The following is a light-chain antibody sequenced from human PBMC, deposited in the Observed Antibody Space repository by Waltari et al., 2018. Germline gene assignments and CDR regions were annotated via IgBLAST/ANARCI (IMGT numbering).Light chain of an antibody. Sequence: QSALTQAASVSGSPGQSITISCTGPSSDVGGYNSVSWYQQPPGKAPKVLIYDVTNRPSGVSNRFSGSKSGNTASLTISGLQAEDEADYYCSAYTRSGTYVFGTGTKVTVL. CDR3: SAYTRSGTYV. V-gene: IGLV2-14*03. J-gene: IGLJ1*01. CDR1: SSDVGGYNS. CDR2: DVT.